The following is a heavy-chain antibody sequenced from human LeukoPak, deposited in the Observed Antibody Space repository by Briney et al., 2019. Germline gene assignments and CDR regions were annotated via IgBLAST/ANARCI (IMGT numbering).Heavy chain of an antibody. Sequence: SGPALVKPTRTLTLTCTFSGFSLNTSGMCVTWIRQPPGKALEWLARIDWDDDEYYTTSLKTRLAISKDTSKNQVVLTMTNMDPVDTATYYCARIRGNWNYNYYYMDVWGKGTTVTVSS. CDR2: IDWDDDE. CDR3: ARIRGNWNYNYYYMDV. CDR1: GFSLNTSGMC. V-gene: IGHV2-70*11. J-gene: IGHJ6*03. D-gene: IGHD1-20*01.